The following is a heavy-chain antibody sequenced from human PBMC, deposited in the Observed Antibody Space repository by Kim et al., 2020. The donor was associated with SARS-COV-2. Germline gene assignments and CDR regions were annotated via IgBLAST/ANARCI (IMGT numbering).Heavy chain of an antibody. CDR2: IKSKTDGGTT. Sequence: GGSLRLSCAASGFTFSNAWMSWVRQAPGKGLEWVGRIKSKTDGGTTDYAAPVKGRFTISRDDSKNTLYLQMNSLKTEDTAVYYCTTGLLDIVVVPAPIGGEYYFDYWGQGTLVTVSS. CDR1: GFTFSNAW. CDR3: TTGLLDIVVVPAPIGGEYYFDY. D-gene: IGHD2-2*03. J-gene: IGHJ4*02. V-gene: IGHV3-15*01.